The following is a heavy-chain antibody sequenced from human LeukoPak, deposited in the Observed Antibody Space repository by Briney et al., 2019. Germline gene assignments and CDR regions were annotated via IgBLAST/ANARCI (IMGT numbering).Heavy chain of an antibody. D-gene: IGHD3-16*01. CDR1: GFTFSSYA. CDR2: TIMTGSTI. CDR3: ARMRRDLAKGDYFYYYYMDV. J-gene: IGHJ6*03. Sequence: GGSLRLSCAVSGFTFSSYAMSWVRQAPGKGLEWVSYTIMTGSTIYYADSVKGRFTISRDNANNSLDLQMNSLRAEDTAVYYCARMRRDLAKGDYFYYYYMDVWGKGTTVIVSS. V-gene: IGHV3-48*03.